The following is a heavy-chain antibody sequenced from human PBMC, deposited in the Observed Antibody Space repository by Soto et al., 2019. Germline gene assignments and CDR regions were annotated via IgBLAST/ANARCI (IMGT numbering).Heavy chain of an antibody. CDR1: GFTFSSYA. J-gene: IGHJ6*02. CDR2: ISGSGGST. Sequence: LRLSCAASGFTFSSYAMSWVRQAPGKGLEWVSAISGSGGSTYYADSVKGRFTISRDNSKNTLYLQMNSLRAEDTAVYYCAKDWYYDILTGYYTLGMDVWGQGTTVTVSS. V-gene: IGHV3-23*01. CDR3: AKDWYYDILTGYYTLGMDV. D-gene: IGHD3-9*01.